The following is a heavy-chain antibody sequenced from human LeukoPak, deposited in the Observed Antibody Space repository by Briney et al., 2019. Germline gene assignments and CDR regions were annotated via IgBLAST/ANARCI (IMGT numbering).Heavy chain of an antibody. CDR1: RFTFSSYG. V-gene: IGHV3-33*01. Sequence: PGRSLRLSCASSRFTFSSYGMHWVRQAPGKGLEWVAVIWYDGSNQHYADSVKGRFTISRDNSKNTLYLQMNSLRVEDTAVYYCARGGWQKYYSHGMGVWGQGTTVTVSS. J-gene: IGHJ6*02. D-gene: IGHD6-19*01. CDR3: ARGGWQKYYSHGMGV. CDR2: IWYDGSNQ.